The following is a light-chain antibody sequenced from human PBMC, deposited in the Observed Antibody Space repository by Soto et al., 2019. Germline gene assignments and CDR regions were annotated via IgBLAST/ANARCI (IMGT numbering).Light chain of an antibody. J-gene: IGLJ1*01. Sequence: QSVLTQPPSASGTPGQRVTISCSGSSSNIGSNTVNWYQQLPGTAPKLLIYSNNQRPSGVPDRVSGSKSGTSASLAISGLQSEDEADYYCAAWDDSLNGYLFGTGTKLTVL. CDR1: SSNIGSNT. V-gene: IGLV1-44*01. CDR3: AAWDDSLNGYL. CDR2: SNN.